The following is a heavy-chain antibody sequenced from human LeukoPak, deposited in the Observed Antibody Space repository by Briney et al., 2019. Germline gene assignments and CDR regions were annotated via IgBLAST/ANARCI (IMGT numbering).Heavy chain of an antibody. CDR1: GFTVTTND. V-gene: IGHV3-53*01. Sequence: GGSLRLSCAASGFTVTTNDMTWGRQAPGKGLECGSVLYSDGNTKYADSVQGRFTMSRDKSKITLYLEMNSLSPDDTAVYYCARGVEPLAANTLAYWGQGTLVTVSS. D-gene: IGHD1-14*01. CDR3: ARGVEPLAANTLAY. CDR2: LYSDGNT. J-gene: IGHJ4*02.